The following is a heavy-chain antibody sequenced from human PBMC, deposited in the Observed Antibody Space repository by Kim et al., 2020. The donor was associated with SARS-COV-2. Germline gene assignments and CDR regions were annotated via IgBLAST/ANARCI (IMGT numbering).Heavy chain of an antibody. CDR3: ARGVRVLEWLLYDYYYYMDV. D-gene: IGHD3-3*01. CDR2: INHSGST. J-gene: IGHJ6*03. Sequence: SETLSLTCAVYGGSFSGYYWSWIRQPPGKGLEWIGEINHSGSTNYNQSLSSRVTISVDTSKNQFFLKLSSVSAADTAGYYCARGVRVLEWLLYDYYYYMDVWGRATTDADSS. CDR1: GGSFSGYY. V-gene: IGHV4-34*01.